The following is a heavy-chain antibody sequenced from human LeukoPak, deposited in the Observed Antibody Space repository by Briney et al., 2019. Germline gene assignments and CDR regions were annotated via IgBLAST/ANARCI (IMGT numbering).Heavy chain of an antibody. Sequence: GGSLRLSCAASGFTFSSYTMNWVRQAPGKGLEWVAVISYDGSNKYYADSVKGRFTISRDNSKNTLYLQMNSLSAEDTAMYYCRRQFLVGVSWGPGTLVTVSS. CDR3: RRQFLVGVS. CDR1: GFTFSSYT. D-gene: IGHD5/OR15-5a*01. J-gene: IGHJ5*02. CDR2: ISYDGSNK. V-gene: IGHV3-30-3*01.